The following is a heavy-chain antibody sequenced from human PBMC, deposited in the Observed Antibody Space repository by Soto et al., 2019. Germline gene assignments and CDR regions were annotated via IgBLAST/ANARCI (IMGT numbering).Heavy chain of an antibody. CDR1: GGSINSDY. Sequence: SETLSLTCTVSGGSINSDYWCWIRQSPGKGLEWIGYVFFSGSTNYNHSFKSRVTISVDTSKNQIYLRVTSVTAADTAVYYCARGRPIYNWIYWGQGTLVTVSS. CDR3: ARGRPIYNWIY. CDR2: VFFSGST. V-gene: IGHV4-59*01. J-gene: IGHJ4*02. D-gene: IGHD1-20*01.